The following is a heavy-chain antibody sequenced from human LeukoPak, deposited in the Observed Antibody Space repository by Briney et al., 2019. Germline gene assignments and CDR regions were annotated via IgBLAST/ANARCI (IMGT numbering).Heavy chain of an antibody. CDR3: AKDTYDSDYGDYGV. CDR2: ISGSGGST. V-gene: IGHV3-23*01. CDR1: GYSISSGYY. D-gene: IGHD4-17*01. J-gene: IGHJ4*02. Sequence: ETLSLTCTVSGYSISSGYYWGWIRQPPGKGLEWVSAISGSGGSTYYADSVKGRFTISRDNSKNTLYLQMNSLRAEDAAVYYCAKDTYDSDYGDYGVWGQGTLVTVSS.